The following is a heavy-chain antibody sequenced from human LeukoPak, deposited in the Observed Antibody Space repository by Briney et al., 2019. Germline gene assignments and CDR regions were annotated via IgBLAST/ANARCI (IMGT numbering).Heavy chain of an antibody. V-gene: IGHV4-30-2*01. Sequence: SETLSLTCAVSGGSISSGGYSWSWIRQPPGKGLEWIGYIYHSGSTYYNPSLKSRVTISVDRSKNQFSLKLSSVTAADTAVYYCAREAAAKNYFDYWGRGTLVTVSS. D-gene: IGHD6-13*01. CDR2: IYHSGST. CDR3: AREAAAKNYFDY. J-gene: IGHJ4*02. CDR1: GGSISSGGYS.